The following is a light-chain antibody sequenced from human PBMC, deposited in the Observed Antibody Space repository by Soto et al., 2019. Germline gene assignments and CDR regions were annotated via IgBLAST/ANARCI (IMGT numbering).Light chain of an antibody. CDR2: HAS. J-gene: IGKJ1*01. CDR1: QSIDRW. Sequence: DIQITRSPSTLPASVVDRVARAFRASQSIDRWLAWYQQRPGEAPKILIYHASSLETGVPSRFSGSGSGTEFTLTISSLQTDDFATYYCQHHNSYGTFGQGTKVDIK. CDR3: QHHNSYGT. V-gene: IGKV1-5*01.